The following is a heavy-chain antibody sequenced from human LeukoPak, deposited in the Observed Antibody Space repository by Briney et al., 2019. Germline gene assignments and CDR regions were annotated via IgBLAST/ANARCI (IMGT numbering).Heavy chain of an antibody. CDR3: AREAAMVEGAFDI. J-gene: IGHJ3*02. D-gene: IGHD5-18*01. Sequence: ASVKVSCKASGYTFTGYYMHWVRQAPGQGLEWMGWINPNSGGTNYAQKFQGRVTMTRDTSISTAYMELSRLRSDDTAVYYCAREAAMVEGAFDIWGQGTMVTVSS. V-gene: IGHV1-2*02. CDR1: GYTFTGYY. CDR2: INPNSGGT.